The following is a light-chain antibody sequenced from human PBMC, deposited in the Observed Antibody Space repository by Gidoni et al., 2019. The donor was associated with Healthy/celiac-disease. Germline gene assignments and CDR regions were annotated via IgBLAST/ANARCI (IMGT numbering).Light chain of an antibody. V-gene: IGKV1-5*01. Sequence: DIQRTQSPSTLSAAVGDRVTITCRASQSISSWLAWYQQKPGKAPKLLIYDASSLERGVPSSFRGSGSGTEFTLTISSLQPDDFATYYCQQYNSYSFGQGTQLELK. CDR1: QSISSW. CDR3: QQYNSYS. J-gene: IGKJ2*01. CDR2: DAS.